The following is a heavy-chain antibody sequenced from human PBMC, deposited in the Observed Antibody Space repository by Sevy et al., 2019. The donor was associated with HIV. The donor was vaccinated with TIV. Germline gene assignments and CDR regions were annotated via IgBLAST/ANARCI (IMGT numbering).Heavy chain of an antibody. CDR2: IRNKANSDTT. CDR3: ARVPTYGSVTYFLDY. V-gene: IGHV3-72*01. CDR1: GFTFSDHY. J-gene: IGHJ4*02. D-gene: IGHD3-10*01. Sequence: GGSLRLSCAASGFTFSDHYMDWVRQAPGKGLEWVGRIRNKANSDTTEYAASVKGRLTISRYDSKNSLYLQMNSLKTEDTAVYYCARVPTYGSVTYFLDYWGQGSLVTVSS.